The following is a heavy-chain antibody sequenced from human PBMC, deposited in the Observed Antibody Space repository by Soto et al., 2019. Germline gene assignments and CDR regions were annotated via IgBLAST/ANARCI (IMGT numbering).Heavy chain of an antibody. CDR1: GASISSGGYY. Sequence: LSLTCTVSGASISSGGYYWSWIRQHPGKGLEWIGYIYYSGSTYYNPSLKSRVTISVDTSKNQFSLKLSSVTAADTAVYYCARDSDHYYGSGSYYTGDYYYYGMDVWGQGTTVTVSS. CDR2: IYYSGST. J-gene: IGHJ6*02. D-gene: IGHD3-10*01. CDR3: ARDSDHYYGSGSYYTGDYYYYGMDV. V-gene: IGHV4-31*03.